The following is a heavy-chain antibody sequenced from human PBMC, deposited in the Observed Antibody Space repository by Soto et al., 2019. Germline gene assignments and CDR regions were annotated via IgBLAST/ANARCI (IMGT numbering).Heavy chain of an antibody. Sequence: GSLRLSCAVSGLMFSSYAMTWVRQAPGKGLEWVSSISGIGVSTYYSDSVRGRFTISRDNSKKMLYLEMNSLKGDDTAVYYCAKDGSWGDHYYFDNWGQGTLVTVSS. D-gene: IGHD2-21*02. V-gene: IGHV3-23*01. CDR1: GLMFSSYA. CDR2: ISGIGVST. J-gene: IGHJ4*02. CDR3: AKDGSWGDHYYFDN.